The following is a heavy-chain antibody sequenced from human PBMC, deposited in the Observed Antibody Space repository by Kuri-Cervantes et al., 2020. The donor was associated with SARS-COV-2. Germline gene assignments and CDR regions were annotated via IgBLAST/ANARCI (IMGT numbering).Heavy chain of an antibody. J-gene: IGHJ6*03. CDR2: IIPIFGTA. Sequence: SVKVSCKASGGTFSSYAISWVRQAPGQGLEWMGGIIPIFGTANYAQKFQGRVTITTDESTSTAYMELSSLRSEDTAVYYCARGGGVFTRSYMGVWGKGTTVTVSS. CDR3: ARGGGVFTRSYMGV. V-gene: IGHV1-69*05. CDR1: GGTFSSYA. D-gene: IGHD1-1*01.